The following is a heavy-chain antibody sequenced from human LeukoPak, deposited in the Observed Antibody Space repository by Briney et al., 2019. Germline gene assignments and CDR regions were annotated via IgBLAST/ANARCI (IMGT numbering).Heavy chain of an antibody. J-gene: IGHJ5*02. D-gene: IGHD2-21*02. Sequence: ASVKVSCRASGGTFSSYAISRVRQAPGQGLEWMGWINPNSGGTNYAQKFQGWVTMTRDTSISTAYMELSRLRSDDTAVYYCARAPDRLAYCGGDCYSGWFDPWGQGTLVTVSS. CDR3: ARAPDRLAYCGGDCYSGWFDP. CDR1: GGTFSSYA. V-gene: IGHV1-2*04. CDR2: INPNSGGT.